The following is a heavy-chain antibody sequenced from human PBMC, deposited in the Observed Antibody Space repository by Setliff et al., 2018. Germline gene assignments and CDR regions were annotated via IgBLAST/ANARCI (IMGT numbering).Heavy chain of an antibody. CDR3: AKDRWGYADP. CDR2: ISTDGSSI. Sequence: GGSLRLSCVTSGFTFSTYWMHWVRQAPGQGLVWVARISTDGSSITYADSVKGRFTISRDNARNTLYLQMNSLTAEDTAVYYCAKDRWGYADPWGQGTLVTVSS. D-gene: IGHD2-2*01. J-gene: IGHJ5*02. V-gene: IGHV3-74*03. CDR1: GFTFSTYW.